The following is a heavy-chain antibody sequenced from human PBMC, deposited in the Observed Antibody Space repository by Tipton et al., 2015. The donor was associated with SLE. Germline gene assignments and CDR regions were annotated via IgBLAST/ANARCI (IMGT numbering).Heavy chain of an antibody. V-gene: IGHV3-48*03. CDR1: GLPFSNYE. D-gene: IGHD1-1*01. CDR3: AKLPWTTYDPFDM. CDR2: ISIRGETI. J-gene: IGHJ3*02. Sequence: GSLRLSCAVSGLPFSNYEFNWVRQAPGKGLQWVSYISIRGETIYYADSVKGRFTLSRDNAKNSLYLQMSSLRAEDTAVYYCAKLPWTTYDPFDMWGQGTMVTVAS.